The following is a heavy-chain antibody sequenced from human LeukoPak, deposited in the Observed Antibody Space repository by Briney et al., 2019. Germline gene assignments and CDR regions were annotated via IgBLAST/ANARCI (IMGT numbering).Heavy chain of an antibody. CDR2: INSDGSST. CDR3: ARGVCSGGSCYSLDY. J-gene: IGHJ4*02. V-gene: IGHV3-74*01. D-gene: IGHD2-15*01. CDR1: GFTFSSYW. Sequence: QPGGSLRLSCAASGFTFSSYWMHWVRQAPGKGLVWVSRINSDGSSTSYADSVKGRFTISRDNAKNTLYLQMNSLRAEDTAVYYCARGVCSGGSCYSLDYWGQGTLVTVSS.